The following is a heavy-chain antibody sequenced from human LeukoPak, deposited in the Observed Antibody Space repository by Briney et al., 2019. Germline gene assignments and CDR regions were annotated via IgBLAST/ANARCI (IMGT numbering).Heavy chain of an antibody. D-gene: IGHD3-22*01. V-gene: IGHV3-23*01. Sequence: GGSLRLSCAASGFTFSSYAMSWVRQAPGKGLEWVSAISGSGGSTYYADSVKGRFTISRDKSKNTLYLQMISLTAEDTAVYYCAKHYYDSGGYYYPGAFNIWGQRTMVTVSA. CDR1: GFTFSSYA. CDR3: AKHYYDSGGYYYPGAFNI. CDR2: ISGSGGST. J-gene: IGHJ3*02.